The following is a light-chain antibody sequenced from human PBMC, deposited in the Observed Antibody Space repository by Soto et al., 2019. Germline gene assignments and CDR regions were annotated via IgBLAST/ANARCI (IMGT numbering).Light chain of an antibody. CDR1: SSDVGAYKF. V-gene: IGLV2-14*03. Sequence: QSALTQPASVSGSPGQSITISCTGTSSDVGAYKFVSWYQHHPGKAPKLIIYDVTTRPSGVSNRFSGSKSGDTASLTISGLQSEDEAEYYCSSFTSSSTYVFGTGTKLTVL. CDR3: SSFTSSSTYV. CDR2: DVT. J-gene: IGLJ1*01.